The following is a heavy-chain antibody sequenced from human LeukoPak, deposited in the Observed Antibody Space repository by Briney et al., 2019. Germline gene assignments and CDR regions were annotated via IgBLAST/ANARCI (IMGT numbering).Heavy chain of an antibody. V-gene: IGHV3-11*01. D-gene: IGHD3-22*01. CDR1: GFTFSDYY. CDR3: ARERRYYDSSGYLNDY. CDR2: ISSSGSTI. Sequence: GGSLRLSCAASGFTFSDYYMSWIRQAPGKGLEWVSYISSSGSTIYYADSVKGRFTISRDNAKNSLYLQMNSLRAEDTAVYYCARERRYYDSSGYLNDYWGQGTLVTVSS. J-gene: IGHJ4*02.